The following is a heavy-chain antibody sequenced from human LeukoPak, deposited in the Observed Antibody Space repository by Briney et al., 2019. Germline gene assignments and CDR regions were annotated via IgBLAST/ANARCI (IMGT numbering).Heavy chain of an antibody. CDR1: GFIFNDSY. CDR3: AKDRDPFD. D-gene: IGHD2-21*02. J-gene: IGHJ4*02. V-gene: IGHV3-11*01. Sequence: GGSLRLSCAASGFIFNDSYMNWIRQAPGKGLEWVSYISSSGVAKNYADSVKGRFTISRDNANNSLYLQMNSLRAEDTAVYYCAKDRDPFDWGQGTLVTVSS. CDR2: ISSSGVAK.